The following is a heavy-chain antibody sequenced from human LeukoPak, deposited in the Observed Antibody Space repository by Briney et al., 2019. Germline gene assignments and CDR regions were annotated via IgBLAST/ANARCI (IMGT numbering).Heavy chain of an antibody. Sequence: GGSLRLSCAASGFAFSSYWMHWVRQAPGKGLEWVANIKQDGSEKYYVDSVKGRFTISRDNAKNSLYLQMNSLRAEDTAVYYCAELGITMIGGVWGKGTTVTISS. CDR3: AELGITMIGGV. D-gene: IGHD3-10*02. CDR1: GFAFSSYW. CDR2: IKQDGSEK. V-gene: IGHV3-7*01. J-gene: IGHJ6*04.